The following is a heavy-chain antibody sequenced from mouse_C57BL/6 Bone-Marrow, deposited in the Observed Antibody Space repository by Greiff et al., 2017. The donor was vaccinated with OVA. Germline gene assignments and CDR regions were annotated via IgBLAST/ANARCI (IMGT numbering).Heavy chain of an antibody. Sequence: EVKLVESGGDLVKPGGSLKLSCAASGFTFSSYGMSWVRQTPDKRLEWVATISSGGSYTYYPDSVKGRFTISRDNAKNTLYLQMSSLKSEDTAMYDCARKDYGSSYLDYWGQGTTLTVSS. V-gene: IGHV5-6*01. CDR2: ISSGGSYT. CDR3: ARKDYGSSYLDY. J-gene: IGHJ2*01. D-gene: IGHD1-1*01. CDR1: GFTFSSYG.